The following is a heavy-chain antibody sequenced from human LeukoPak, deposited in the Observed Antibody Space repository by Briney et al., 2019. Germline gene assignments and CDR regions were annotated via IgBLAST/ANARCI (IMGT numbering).Heavy chain of an antibody. CDR3: ARGQHYYDSSAYYY. CDR2: INSDRSTT. V-gene: IGHV3-74*01. CDR1: GFTFISYW. D-gene: IGHD3-22*01. Sequence: GGSLRLSCAAAGFTFISYWMHWVRQAPGKGLVWVSRINSDRSTTSYAASVKGRFTISRDTAKNTLYLQMNSLRAEDTAVYYCARGQHYYDSSAYYYWGQGTLVTVSS. J-gene: IGHJ4*02.